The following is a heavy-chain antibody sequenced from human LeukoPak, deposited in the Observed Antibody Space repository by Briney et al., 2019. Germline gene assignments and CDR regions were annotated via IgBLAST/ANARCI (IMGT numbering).Heavy chain of an antibody. CDR1: GFSFRRFW. J-gene: IGHJ3*02. Sequence: HPGGSLRLSCAGSGFSFRRFWMTWVRQAPGRGLEWVANINGDGDGKRYADSVKDRFTISRDNARSLVFLQIHSLRDEDTALYYCARDSSRDSETTYYDAFDMWAKGTRVTVSS. V-gene: IGHV3-7*01. D-gene: IGHD1-1*01. CDR2: INGDGDGK. CDR3: ARDSSRDSETTYYDAFDM.